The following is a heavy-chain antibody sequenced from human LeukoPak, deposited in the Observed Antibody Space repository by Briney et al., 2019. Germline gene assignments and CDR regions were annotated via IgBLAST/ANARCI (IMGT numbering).Heavy chain of an antibody. D-gene: IGHD2-21*02. CDR3: ARARRVVVTATYYFDY. CDR2: MNPNSGNT. J-gene: IGHJ4*02. CDR1: GYTFTSYD. V-gene: IGHV1-8*01. Sequence: ASVKVSCKASGYTFTSYDINWVRQATGQGLEWMGWMNPNSGNTGYAQKFQGRVTMTRNTSISTAHMELSSLRSEDTAVYYCARARRVVVTATYYFDYWGQGTLVTVSS.